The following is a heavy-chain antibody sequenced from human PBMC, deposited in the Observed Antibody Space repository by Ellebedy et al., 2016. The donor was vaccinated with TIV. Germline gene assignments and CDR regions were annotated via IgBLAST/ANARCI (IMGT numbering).Heavy chain of an antibody. CDR2: ISGGGDTT. V-gene: IGHV3-23*01. Sequence: PGGSLRLSCAAFGFTFSSHGMAWARPAPGKGLEWPSGISGGGDTTYYADSVRGRFTISRDDSKNTLYLQMNSLRAEDTAVYYCAKDDDVSVRIRFDPWGQGTLVTVSS. D-gene: IGHD3-16*01. CDR1: GFTFSSHG. CDR3: AKDDDVSVRIRFDP. J-gene: IGHJ5*02.